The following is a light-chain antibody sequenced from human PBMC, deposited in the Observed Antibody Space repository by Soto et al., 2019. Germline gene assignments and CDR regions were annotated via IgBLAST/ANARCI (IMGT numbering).Light chain of an antibody. CDR2: LNSDGSH. CDR1: SGYSSYA. J-gene: IGLJ3*02. V-gene: IGLV4-69*01. CDR3: QTWGTGIRV. Sequence: QLVLTQSPSASASLGASVKLTCTLSSGYSSYAIAWHQQQPEKGPRYLMRLNSDGSHSKGDGIPDRFSGSSSGAERYLTISARQSEDEADYYCQTWGTGIRVFGGGTKLTVL.